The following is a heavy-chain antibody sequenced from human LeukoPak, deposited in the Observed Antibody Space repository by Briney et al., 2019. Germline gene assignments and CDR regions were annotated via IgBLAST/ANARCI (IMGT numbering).Heavy chain of an antibody. V-gene: IGHV3-49*03. J-gene: IGHJ4*02. CDR2: IRSKAYGGTT. D-gene: IGHD5-24*01. CDR3: TRGTKGDGYTYFDY. Sequence: GGSLRLSCTASGFTFGDYAMSWFRQAPGKGLEWVGLIRSKAYGGTTENAASAKGRFTISRDDSKSIAYLQMNSLKTEDTAVYYCTRGTKGDGYTYFDYWGQGTLVTVSS. CDR1: GFTFGDYA.